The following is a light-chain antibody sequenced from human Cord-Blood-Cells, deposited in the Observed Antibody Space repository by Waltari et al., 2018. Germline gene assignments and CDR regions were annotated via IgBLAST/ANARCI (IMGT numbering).Light chain of an antibody. CDR3: SSYTSSSTLV. CDR2: DVS. V-gene: IGLV2-14*01. J-gene: IGLJ3*02. CDR1: SSDVGGYNY. Sequence: SALTQPASVSGSPGQSITISCTGTSSDVGGYNYVPWYQQHPGKAPKLMIYDVSKRPSGVSNRFSGSKSGNTASLTISGLQAEDEADYYCSSYTSSSTLVFGGGTKLTVL.